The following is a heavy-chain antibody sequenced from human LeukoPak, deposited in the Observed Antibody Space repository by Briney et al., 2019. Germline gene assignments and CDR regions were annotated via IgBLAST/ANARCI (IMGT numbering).Heavy chain of an antibody. CDR3: ARNQYSSSSSYDY. V-gene: IGHV3-11*01. CDR1: GFTFSDYY. Sequence: GGSLRLSCAASGFTFSDYYMSWIRQAPGKGLEWVSYISSSGSTIYYADSVKGRFTISRDNAKSSLYLQMNSLRAEDTAVYYCARNQYSSSSSYDYWGQGTLVTVSS. CDR2: ISSSGSTI. D-gene: IGHD6-6*01. J-gene: IGHJ4*02.